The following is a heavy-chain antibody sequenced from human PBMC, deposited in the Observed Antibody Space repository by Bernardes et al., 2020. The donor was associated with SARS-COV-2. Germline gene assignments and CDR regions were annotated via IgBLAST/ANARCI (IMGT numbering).Heavy chain of an antibody. CDR2: INPFKGTT. D-gene: IGHD3-10*01. V-gene: IGHV1-18*01. J-gene: IGHJ5*02. CDR1: GYIFSDFG. CDR3: ARDRKVRGITNNWFDP. Sequence: ASVKVSCKTSGYIFSDFGISWVRQAPGQGLEWVGWINPFKGTTDYSQKFQGRVTLTTDTSTSTAYMELRSLSSDDTAVYFCARDRKVRGITNNWFDPWGQGTLVTVTT.